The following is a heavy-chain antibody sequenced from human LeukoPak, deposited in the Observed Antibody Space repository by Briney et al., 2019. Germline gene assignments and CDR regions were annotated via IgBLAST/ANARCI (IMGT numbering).Heavy chain of an antibody. CDR3: ASWVELALPH. CDR2: ISTSTSTI. D-gene: IGHD5-18*01. J-gene: IGHJ4*02. CDR1: GFTFSYYS. V-gene: IGHV3-48*01. Sequence: PGGSLRLSCEASGFTFSYYSMNWVRQAPGRGLEWISYISTSTSTIYYANSVKGRFTISRDNAKKSLYLQMNSLRVEDTGVYYCASWVELALPHWRQAPLVPLSS.